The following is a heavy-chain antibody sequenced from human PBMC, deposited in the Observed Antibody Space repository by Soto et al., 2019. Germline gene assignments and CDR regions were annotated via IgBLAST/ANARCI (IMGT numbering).Heavy chain of an antibody. Sequence: PSDTLSLVCTLSGGSISSYYWSWIRQPPGKGLEWIGYIYYSGSTYYNPSLKSRVTISVDTSKNQFSLHLSSVTPEDTAVYYCARVQHPAYFEYWGQGTPVTVSS. J-gene: IGHJ4*02. CDR2: IYYSGST. CDR3: ARVQHPAYFEY. V-gene: IGHV4-59*08. CDR1: GGSISSYY.